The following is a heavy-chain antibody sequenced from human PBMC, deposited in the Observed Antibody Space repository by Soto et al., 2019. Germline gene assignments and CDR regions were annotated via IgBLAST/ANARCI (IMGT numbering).Heavy chain of an antibody. Sequence: QVQLQESGPGLVKPSETLSLTCTVSGGSISSYYWSWIRQPPGKGLEWIGCFYYSGSTNYNPSLKSRVTISVDTSKKQFSLQLSSVTAADTAVYYCARGGWKLFDYWGQGTLVTVSS. CDR3: ARGGWKLFDY. J-gene: IGHJ4*02. CDR1: GGSISSYY. CDR2: FYYSGST. D-gene: IGHD6-19*01. V-gene: IGHV4-59*01.